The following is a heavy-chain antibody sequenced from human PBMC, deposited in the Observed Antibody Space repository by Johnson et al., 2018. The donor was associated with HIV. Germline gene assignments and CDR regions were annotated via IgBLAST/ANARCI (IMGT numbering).Heavy chain of an antibody. CDR3: ARDPAEAALRAFDI. CDR2: ISYDGSNK. V-gene: IGHV3-30*04. Sequence: QVQLVESGGGVVQPGRSLRLSCAASGFTFSSYAMHWVRQAPGKGLEWVAVISYDGSNKYYADSVKGRFTISRDNSKNTLYLQMNSLRAEDTAVYYCARDPAEAALRAFDIWGQGTMVTVSS. J-gene: IGHJ3*02. CDR1: GFTFSSYA. D-gene: IGHD6-13*01.